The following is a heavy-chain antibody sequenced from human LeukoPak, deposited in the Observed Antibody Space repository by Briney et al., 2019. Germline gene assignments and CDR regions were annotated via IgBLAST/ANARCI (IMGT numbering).Heavy chain of an antibody. CDR3: ARESWLSGSYFNFDY. CDR1: GYTFTSYG. J-gene: IGHJ4*02. V-gene: IGHV1-18*01. CDR2: ISAYNGNT. Sequence: GASVKVSCKASGYTFTSYGISWVRQAPGQGLEWMGWISAYNGNTNYAQKLQGRVTMTTDTSTSTAYMELRSLRSDDTAVYYCARESWLSGSYFNFDYWGQGTLVTVSS. D-gene: IGHD1-26*01.